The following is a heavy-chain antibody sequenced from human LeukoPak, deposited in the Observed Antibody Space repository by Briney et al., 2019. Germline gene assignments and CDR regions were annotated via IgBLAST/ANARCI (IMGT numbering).Heavy chain of an antibody. Sequence: GGSLRLSCAASGLTFSGSVMHWVRQASGKGLEWVGRIRTKPNNYATSYAASVRGRFSISRDDSKNTAYLQMDSLKTEDTAVYYCTSDTRGHFDYWGQGSLVTVSS. D-gene: IGHD2-2*01. CDR2: IRTKPNNYAT. V-gene: IGHV3-73*01. J-gene: IGHJ4*02. CDR1: GLTFSGSV. CDR3: TSDTRGHFDY.